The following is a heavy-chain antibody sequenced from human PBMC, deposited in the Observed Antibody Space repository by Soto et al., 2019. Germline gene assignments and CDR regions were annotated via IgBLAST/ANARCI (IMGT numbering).Heavy chain of an antibody. CDR3: ARPARECSSPGCAN. CDR2: INQDGSES. V-gene: IGHV3-7*01. J-gene: IGHJ4*02. Sequence: SLRLSCVVSGLTFRSYWMSWVRQAPGKGLEWVANINQDGSESYYVDSVKGRFTISRDNAKNSLYLQMTSLRAEDTAVYYCARPARECSSPGCANWGQGTLVTSPQ. CDR1: GLTFRSYW. D-gene: IGHD2-2*01.